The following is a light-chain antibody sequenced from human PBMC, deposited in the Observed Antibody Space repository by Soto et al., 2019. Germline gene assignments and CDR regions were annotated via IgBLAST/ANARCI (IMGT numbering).Light chain of an antibody. V-gene: IGKV1-5*03. CDR3: QHYNSYSEA. Sequence: IRVTQSPSSRAASLADMVTMSFRASQTISSSLAWYQQKPGKAPKLLIYKASTLKSGVPSRFSGSGSGTEFTLTISSLQPDDFATYYCQHYNSYSEAFGQGTKVDIK. CDR2: KAS. CDR1: QTISSS. J-gene: IGKJ1*01.